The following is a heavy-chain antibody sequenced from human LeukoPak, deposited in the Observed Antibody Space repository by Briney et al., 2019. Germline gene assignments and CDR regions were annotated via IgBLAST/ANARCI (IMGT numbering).Heavy chain of an antibody. D-gene: IGHD1-26*01. Sequence: SETLSLTCTVSGGSISSSSYYWGWIRQPPGKGLEWIGSIYYSGSTFYNPSLKSRVTISVDTSKNQFSLKLSSVTAAGTAVYSCARPYSGSYLDDAFDIWGQGTMVTVSS. V-gene: IGHV4-39*01. J-gene: IGHJ3*02. CDR1: GGSISSSSYY. CDR2: IYYSGST. CDR3: ARPYSGSYLDDAFDI.